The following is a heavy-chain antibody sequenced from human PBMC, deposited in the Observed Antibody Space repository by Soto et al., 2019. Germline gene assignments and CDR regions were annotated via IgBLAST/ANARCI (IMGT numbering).Heavy chain of an antibody. CDR2: IRSKAYGGTT. CDR3: TXXAXEDYYYYMDV. CDR1: GFTFGDYA. J-gene: IGHJ6*03. V-gene: IGHV3-49*03. Sequence: SLRLSCTASGFTFGDYAMSWFRQAPGKGLEWVGFIRSKAYGGTTEYAASVKGRFTISRDDSKSIAYLQMNSLKTEDTAVYYCTXXAXEDYYYYMDVWGKGTTVTVSS.